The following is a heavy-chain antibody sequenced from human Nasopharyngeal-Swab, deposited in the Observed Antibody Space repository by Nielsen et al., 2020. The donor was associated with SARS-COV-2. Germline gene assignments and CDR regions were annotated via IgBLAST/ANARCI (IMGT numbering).Heavy chain of an antibody. CDR1: GGSIGSSSYY. J-gene: IGHJ6*02. CDR3: TRGRYLGVYYYGMDV. Sequence: SETLSLTCTVSGGSIGSSSYYWGWIRQSPRKGLEWIGEIKYTGSTNYNPSLKSRVTMSIDTPKNQFSLKLSSVTAADTAMYFCTRGRYLGVYYYGMDVWGQGTTVTVSS. D-gene: IGHD1-26*01. CDR2: IKYTGST. V-gene: IGHV4-39*07.